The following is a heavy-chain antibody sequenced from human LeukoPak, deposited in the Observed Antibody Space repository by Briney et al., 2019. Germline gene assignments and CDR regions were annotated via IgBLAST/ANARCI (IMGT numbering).Heavy chain of an antibody. D-gene: IGHD3-9*01. CDR1: GGSISSYY. V-gene: IGHV4-59*08. CDR2: IYYSGST. J-gene: IGHJ4*02. CDR3: ARHPVGLRYFDWFQD. Sequence: PSETLSLTCNVSGGSISSYYWSWIRQPPGKGLEWIGFIYYSGSTNYNPSLKSRVTISVDTSKNQFSLKLSSVTAADTAVYYCARHPVGLRYFDWFQDWGQGTLVTVSS.